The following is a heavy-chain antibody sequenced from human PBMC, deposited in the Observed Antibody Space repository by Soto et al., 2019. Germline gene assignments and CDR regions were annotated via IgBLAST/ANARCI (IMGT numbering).Heavy chain of an antibody. CDR2: ISSSGSNI. CDR1: GFTFSSFS. D-gene: IGHD5-18*01. CDR3: ARDWYSNALAPDAFDI. Sequence: EVQLVESGGGLVQPGGSLRLSCAASGFTFSSFSMNWVRQAPGKGLEWVSYISSSGSNIYYVDSVKGRFTISRDNAKNSLYLQMNSLRDEDTAMYYCARDWYSNALAPDAFDIWGQGTMVTVSS. J-gene: IGHJ3*02. V-gene: IGHV3-48*02.